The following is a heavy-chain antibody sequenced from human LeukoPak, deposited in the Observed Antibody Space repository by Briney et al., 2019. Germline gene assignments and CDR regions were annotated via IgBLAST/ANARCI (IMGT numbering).Heavy chain of an antibody. CDR2: IYTSGST. J-gene: IGHJ6*03. Sequence: PSETLSLTCTVSGGSISSGSYYWSWIRQPAGKGLEWIGRIYTSGSTNYNPSLKSRVTISVDTSKNQFSLKLSSVTAADTAVYYCARGALGIGYYYYYMDVWGKGTTVTVSS. D-gene: IGHD7-27*01. CDR3: ARGALGIGYYYYYMDV. CDR1: GGSISSGSYY. V-gene: IGHV4-61*02.